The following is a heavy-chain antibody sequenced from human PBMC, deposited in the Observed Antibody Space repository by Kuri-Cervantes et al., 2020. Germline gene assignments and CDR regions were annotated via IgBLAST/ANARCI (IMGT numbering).Heavy chain of an antibody. V-gene: IGHV3-33*08. CDR1: GFTFSSYA. Sequence: GSLLKISCAASGFTFSSYAMHWVRQAPGKGLEWVAVIWYDGSNKYYADSVKGRFTISRDNSKNTLYLQMNSLRAKDTAVYYCARDYYGMDVWGQGTTVTVSS. CDR2: IWYDGSNK. CDR3: ARDYYGMDV. J-gene: IGHJ6*02.